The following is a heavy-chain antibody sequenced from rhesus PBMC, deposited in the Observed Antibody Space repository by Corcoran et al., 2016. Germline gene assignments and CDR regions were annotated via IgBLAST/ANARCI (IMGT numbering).Heavy chain of an antibody. CDR2: INGNSGST. CDR1: GSSIRSYW. J-gene: IGHJ4*01. CDR3: ASGRPRWYFDY. V-gene: IGHV4-80*01. Sequence: QVQLQESGPGLVKPSETLSLTCAVYGSSIRSYWWNWIRQPPGKGLEWIGEINGNSGSTNYNPSLKSRVTISKDASKNQFSLKLSSVTAADTAVYYCASGRPRWYFDYWGQGVLVTVSS.